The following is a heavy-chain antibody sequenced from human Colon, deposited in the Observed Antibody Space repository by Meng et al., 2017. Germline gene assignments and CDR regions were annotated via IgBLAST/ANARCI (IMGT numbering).Heavy chain of an antibody. V-gene: IGHV4-31*03. Sequence: SETLSLTCTVSGGSIANGDYYWSWIRQLPGKGLECIGHMYYTGNTYYNPSLKSRVSMSVDTSKNQFSVRLNSVTAADTAIYYCARVFYDSRGVNWFDPWGKG. CDR3: ARVFYDSRGVNWFDP. CDR2: MYYTGNT. J-gene: IGHJ5*02. D-gene: IGHD3-22*01. CDR1: GGSIANGDYY.